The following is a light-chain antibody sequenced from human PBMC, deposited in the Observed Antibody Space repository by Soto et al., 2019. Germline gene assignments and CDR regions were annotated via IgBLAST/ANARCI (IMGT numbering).Light chain of an antibody. V-gene: IGKV3-15*01. CDR3: QQYNNWPLT. J-gene: IGKJ4*01. Sequence: EIVXTXXPXXXSXSXGERATLSCRASQSVSSNLAWYQQKPGQAPRLLIYGASTRATGIPARFSGSGSGTEFTLTISSLQSEDFAVYYCQQYNNWPLTFGGGTKVEIK. CDR2: GAS. CDR1: QSVSSN.